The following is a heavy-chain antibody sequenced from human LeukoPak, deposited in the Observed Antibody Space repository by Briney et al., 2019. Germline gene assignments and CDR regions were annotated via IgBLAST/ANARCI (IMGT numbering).Heavy chain of an antibody. CDR3: ARGGYSYGAPYYFDY. Sequence: RPGGSLRLSCAASGFTFDDYGMSWVRQAPGKGLEWVSGINWNGDSTGYADSVKGRLTIFRDNAKSSLFLQMNSLRAEDTAFYYCARGGYSYGAPYYFDYWDQGTLVTVSS. D-gene: IGHD5-18*01. V-gene: IGHV3-20*04. J-gene: IGHJ4*02. CDR2: INWNGDST. CDR1: GFTFDDYG.